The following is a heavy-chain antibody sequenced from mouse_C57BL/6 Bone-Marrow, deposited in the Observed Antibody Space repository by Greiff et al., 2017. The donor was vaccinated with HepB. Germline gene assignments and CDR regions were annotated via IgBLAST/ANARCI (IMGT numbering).Heavy chain of an antibody. Sequence: QVQLQQPGAELVKPGASVKLSCKASGYTFTSYWMHWVKQRPGQGLEWIGMIHPNSGSTNYNEKFKSKATLTVDKSSSTAYMQLSSLTSEDSAVYYCASGGYGKGTNYYAMDYWGQGTSVTVSS. D-gene: IGHD2-10*02. V-gene: IGHV1-64*01. CDR1: GYTFTSYW. CDR2: IHPNSGST. CDR3: ASGGYGKGTNYYAMDY. J-gene: IGHJ4*01.